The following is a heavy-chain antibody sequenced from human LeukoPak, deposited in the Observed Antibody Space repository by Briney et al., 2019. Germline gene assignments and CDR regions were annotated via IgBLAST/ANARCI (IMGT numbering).Heavy chain of an antibody. CDR1: GYTFTGYY. D-gene: IGHD3-10*01. CDR3: ARDRPLDADDYYGFYYFDY. J-gene: IGHJ4*02. V-gene: IGHV1-2*02. Sequence: ASVKVSCKASGYTFTGYYMHWVRQAPGQGLERMGWINPNSGGTNHAQKFQGRVTMTRDTSISTAYMELSRLRSDDTAVYYCARDRPLDADDYYGFYYFDYWGQGTLVTVSS. CDR2: INPNSGGT.